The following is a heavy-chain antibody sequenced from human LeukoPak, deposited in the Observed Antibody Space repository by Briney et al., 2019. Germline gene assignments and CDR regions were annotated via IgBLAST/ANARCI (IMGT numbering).Heavy chain of an antibody. Sequence: GGSLRLSCAASGFSFSSYGMSWVRQAPGKGLEWISAITGSGGTTYYADSVEGRFTISRDNSKNTLYLQMNSLRAEDTAVYYCAKDGILWFGELLLPYYYYYYMDVWGKGTTVTISS. CDR3: AKDGILWFGELLLPYYYYYYMDV. CDR2: ITGSGGTT. V-gene: IGHV3-23*01. D-gene: IGHD3-10*01. J-gene: IGHJ6*03. CDR1: GFSFSSYG.